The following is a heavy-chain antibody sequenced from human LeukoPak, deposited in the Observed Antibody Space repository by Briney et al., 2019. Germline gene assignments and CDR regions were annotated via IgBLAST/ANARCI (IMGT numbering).Heavy chain of an antibody. V-gene: IGHV3-23*01. CDR3: AKLDYYGNY. CDR2: ISGSGGST. J-gene: IGHJ4*02. D-gene: IGHD3-10*01. CDR1: GFTFSSHG. Sequence: GGTLRLSCAASGFTFSSHGMSGVRQAPGKGLEWVSTISGSGGSTYYADSVKGRFTISRDNSKNTLYLQMNSLRAEDTAVYYCAKLDYYGNYWGQGTPVTVSS.